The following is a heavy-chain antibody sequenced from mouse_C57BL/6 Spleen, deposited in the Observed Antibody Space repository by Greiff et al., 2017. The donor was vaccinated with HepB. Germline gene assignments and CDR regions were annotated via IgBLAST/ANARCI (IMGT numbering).Heavy chain of an antibody. J-gene: IGHJ4*01. Sequence: EVQLVESGGDLVKPGGSLKLSCAASGFTFSSYGMTWVRQTPDKRLEWVAIISSGGSYTYYPDSVKGRFTISRDNAKNTLYLQMSRLKSEDTAIYYCARHDSSYNYSMDYWGQGTSVTVSS. CDR3: ARHDSSYNYSMDY. V-gene: IGHV5-6*01. CDR2: ISSGGSYT. CDR1: GFTFSSYG. D-gene: IGHD1-3*01.